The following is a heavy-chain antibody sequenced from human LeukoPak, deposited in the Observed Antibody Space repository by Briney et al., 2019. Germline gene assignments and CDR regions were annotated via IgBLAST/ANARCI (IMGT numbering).Heavy chain of an antibody. CDR3: AKDVFTFDSGSYVFDY. D-gene: IGHD3-10*01. CDR1: GFTFDDYA. V-gene: IGHV3-9*01. Sequence: GRSLRLSCAASGFTFDDYAMHWVRQAPGKGLEGVSGISWNSGSIGYADSVKGRFTISRDNAKNSLYLQMNSLRAEDTALYYCAKDVFTFDSGSYVFDYWGQGTLVTVSS. CDR2: ISWNSGSI. J-gene: IGHJ4*02.